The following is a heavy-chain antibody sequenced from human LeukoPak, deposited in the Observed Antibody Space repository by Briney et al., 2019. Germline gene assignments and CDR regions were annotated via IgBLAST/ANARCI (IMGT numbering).Heavy chain of an antibody. CDR3: ARDRYYYDSSGYQALLDY. J-gene: IGHJ4*02. V-gene: IGHV4-61*02. Sequence: SETLSLTCTLSGGSISSGSYYWSWIRQPAGKGLEWIGRIYTSGSTNYNPSLKSRVTISVDTSKNQFSLKLSSVTAADTAVYYCARDRYYYDSSGYQALLDYWGQGTLVTVSS. CDR1: GGSISSGSYY. D-gene: IGHD3-22*01. CDR2: IYTSGST.